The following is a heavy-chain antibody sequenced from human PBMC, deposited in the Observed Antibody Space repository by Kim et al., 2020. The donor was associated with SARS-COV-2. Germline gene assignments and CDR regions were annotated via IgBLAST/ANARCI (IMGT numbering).Heavy chain of an antibody. CDR2: ISYDGSNK. D-gene: IGHD3-22*01. J-gene: IGHJ3*02. CDR1: GFTFSSYG. V-gene: IGHV3-30*18. CDR3: AKEMPDYYDSSGYIAFDI. Sequence: GGSLRLSCAASGFTFSSYGMHWVRQAPGKGLEWVAVISYDGSNKYYADSVKGRFTISRDNSKNTLYLQMNSLRAEDTAVYYCAKEMPDYYDSSGYIAFDIWGQGTMVTVSS.